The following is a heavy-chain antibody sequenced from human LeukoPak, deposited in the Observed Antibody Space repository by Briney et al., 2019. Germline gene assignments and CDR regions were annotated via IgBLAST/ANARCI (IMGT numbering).Heavy chain of an antibody. J-gene: IGHJ4*02. CDR2: VYHTGST. V-gene: IGHV4-38-2*02. Sequence: PSETPSLTCTVSGYSISSGYYWGWFRQPPGKGLEWIGTVYHTGSTYYNPSLKGRVTISIDTSKNQFSLRLSSVTAADTAVYYCARLIHGDSDDYWGQGTLVTVSS. D-gene: IGHD4-17*01. CDR1: GYSISSGYY. CDR3: ARLIHGDSDDY.